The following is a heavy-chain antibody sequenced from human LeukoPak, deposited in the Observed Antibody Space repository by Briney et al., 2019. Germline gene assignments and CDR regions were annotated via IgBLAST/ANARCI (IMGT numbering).Heavy chain of an antibody. J-gene: IGHJ4*02. CDR1: SGSISSYY. CDR3: ARDSANVLPDY. V-gene: IGHV4-4*07. Sequence: SETLSLTCTVSSGSISSYYWSWIRQPAGKGLEWIGRIYPSGNTNYSPPLNSQTTMSVDTSRNQFSLKLSSVTAADTAVYYCARDSANVLPDYWGQGTLVTVSS. D-gene: IGHD3-10*01. CDR2: IYPSGNT.